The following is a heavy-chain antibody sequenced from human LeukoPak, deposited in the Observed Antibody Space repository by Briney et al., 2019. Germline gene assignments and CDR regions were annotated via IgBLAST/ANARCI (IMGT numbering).Heavy chain of an antibody. CDR2: ISTYNGNT. CDR3: ARVLRYDFWSAYYFDY. D-gene: IGHD3-3*01. V-gene: IGHV1-18*01. Sequence: ASVKVSCKASGYTFNSYDISWVRQAPGQGLEWMAWISTYNGNTNYAQKVQGRATMTTDASTSTAYMELRSLRSDDTAVYYCARVLRYDFWSAYYFDYWGQGTLVTVSS. J-gene: IGHJ4*02. CDR1: GYTFNSYD.